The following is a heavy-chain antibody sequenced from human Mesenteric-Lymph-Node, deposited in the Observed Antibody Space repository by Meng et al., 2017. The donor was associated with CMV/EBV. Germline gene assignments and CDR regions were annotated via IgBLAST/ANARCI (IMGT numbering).Heavy chain of an antibody. CDR2: IIGTGGST. CDR1: FSSYA. J-gene: IGHJ4*02. V-gene: IGHV3-23*01. D-gene: IGHD6-6*01. Sequence: FSSYAMSWVRQAPGKGLEWVSSIIGTGGSTNYADSVKGRLTISRDNSKNTLYLQMSSLRAEDTAVYYCTRDFPDYSTSSDYSTSSGDYWGQGTLVTVSS. CDR3: TRDFPDYSTSSDYSTSSGDY.